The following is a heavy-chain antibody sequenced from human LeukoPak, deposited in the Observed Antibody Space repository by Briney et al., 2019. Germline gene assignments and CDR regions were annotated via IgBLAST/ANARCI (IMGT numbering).Heavy chain of an antibody. Sequence: GESLKISCKASGYSFTSYWIAWVRQMPGKGLEWMGIIYPSDSDTRYSPSFQGQVTISADKSISTAFLQWSSLKASDTAMYYCARDYYFSFEYWGQGALVTVSS. CDR3: ARDYYFSFEY. D-gene: IGHD3-22*01. V-gene: IGHV5-51*01. CDR1: GYSFTSYW. CDR2: IYPSDSDT. J-gene: IGHJ4*02.